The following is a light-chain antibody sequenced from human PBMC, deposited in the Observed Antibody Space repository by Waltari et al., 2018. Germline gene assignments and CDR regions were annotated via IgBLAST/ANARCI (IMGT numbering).Light chain of an antibody. CDR2: DVI. V-gene: IGLV2-14*03. Sequence: QSALTQPASVSGSPGQSITISCTGTSSDVGGFNYVSWYQQHPGKAPRLMIYDVNDVIKLPSGVSDRFSGSKSGNTASLTISGLQAEDEADYYCSSYTSSSTYVFGTGTKVTVL. CDR3: SSYTSSSTYV. J-gene: IGLJ1*01. CDR1: SSDVGGFNY.